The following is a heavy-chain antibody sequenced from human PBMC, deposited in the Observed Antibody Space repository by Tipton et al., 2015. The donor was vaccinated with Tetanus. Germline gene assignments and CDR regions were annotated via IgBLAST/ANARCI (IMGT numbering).Heavy chain of an antibody. CDR1: GASIIDKRHY. CDR3: ARWGDASGSTNLYAFDI. D-gene: IGHD3-10*01. V-gene: IGHV4-61*05. CDR2: THHSGNT. Sequence: TLSLTCTVSGASIIDKRHYWGWIRQPPGRGLEWIGYTHHSGNTNYNPSLSGRVTTSVDTSKNQFSLKMSSVTAADTAVYCCARWGDASGSTNLYAFDIWGQGTMVSVSS. J-gene: IGHJ3*02.